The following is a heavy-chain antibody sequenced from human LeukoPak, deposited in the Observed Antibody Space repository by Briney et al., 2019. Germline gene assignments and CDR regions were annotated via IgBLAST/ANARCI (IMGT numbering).Heavy chain of an antibody. V-gene: IGHV3-7*04. CDR3: AREWEVPRYFDY. J-gene: IGHJ4*02. CDR1: GFTFSSYY. CDR2: IKDEDGSDR. Sequence: PGGSLRLSCAASGFTFSSYYMSWVRQAPGKGLEWVASIKDEDGSDRYYVDSVKGRFTISRDNAEKSLFLQMTSLRAEDTASYFCAREWEVPRYFDYWGRGSLVIVSS. D-gene: IGHD1-26*01.